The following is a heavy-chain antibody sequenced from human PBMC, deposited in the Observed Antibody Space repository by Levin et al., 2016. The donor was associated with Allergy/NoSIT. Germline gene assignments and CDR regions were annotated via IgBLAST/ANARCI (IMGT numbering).Heavy chain of an antibody. V-gene: IGHV3-66*01. CDR3: ARDSRSSTWYGVDWFDP. CDR2: IYSGGST. D-gene: IGHD6-13*01. Sequence: WIRQPPGKGLEWVSVIYSGGSTYYADSVKGRFTISRDNSKNTLYLQMNSLRAEDTAVYYCARDSRSSTWYGVDWFDPWGRGTLVTVSS. J-gene: IGHJ5*02.